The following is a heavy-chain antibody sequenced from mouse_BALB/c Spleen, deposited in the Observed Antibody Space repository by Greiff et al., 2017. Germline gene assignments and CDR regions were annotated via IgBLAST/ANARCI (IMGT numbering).Heavy chain of an antibody. V-gene: IGHV1-26*01. J-gene: IGHJ4*01. CDR3: AREGYRYDPYYAMDY. Sequence: EVQLQQSGTVPARPGASVKISCKASGYSFTGYYMHWVKQSHGKSLEWIGRVNPNNGGTSYNQKFKGKAILTVDKSSSTAYMELRSLTSEDSAVYYCAREGYRYDPYYAMDYWGQGTSVTVSS. D-gene: IGHD2-14*01. CDR1: GYSFTGYY. CDR2: VNPNNGGT.